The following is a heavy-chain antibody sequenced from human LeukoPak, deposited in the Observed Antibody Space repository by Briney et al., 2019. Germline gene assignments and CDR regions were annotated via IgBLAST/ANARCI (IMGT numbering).Heavy chain of an antibody. J-gene: IGHJ1*01. V-gene: IGHV1-2*02. CDR3: ARATGYCSSTSCYPTREYFQH. D-gene: IGHD2-2*01. CDR1: GYTFTGYY. Sequence: ASVKVSCKASGYTFTGYYMHWVRQAPGQGLEWMGWINPNSGGTNYAQKFQGRVTMTRDTSISTAYMELSRLRSDDTAVYYCARATGYCSSTSCYPTREYFQHWGQGTLVTVSS. CDR2: INPNSGGT.